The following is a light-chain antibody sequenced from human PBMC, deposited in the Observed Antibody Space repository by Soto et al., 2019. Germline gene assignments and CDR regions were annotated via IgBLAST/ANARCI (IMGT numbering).Light chain of an antibody. J-gene: IGLJ1*01. Sequence: QSVLTQPAAVSGSPGQSITISCIGSNSDIGTYNLVSWYRQHPGKVPKLLIYEGSRRPSGISNRFSGSKSGNTASLTISGLQAEDEADYYCSSYTSSMTYVFGTGTKV. V-gene: IGLV2-14*02. CDR3: SSYTSSMTYV. CDR2: EGS. CDR1: NSDIGTYNL.